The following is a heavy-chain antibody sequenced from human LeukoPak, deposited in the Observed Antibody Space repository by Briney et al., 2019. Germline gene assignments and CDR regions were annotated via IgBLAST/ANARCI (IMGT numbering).Heavy chain of an antibody. CDR3: ARDELTYSSGFWYYYMDV. V-gene: IGHV4-59*01. J-gene: IGHJ6*03. Sequence: SETLSLTCTVSGGSISSYYWSWIRQPPGKGLEWIGYIYYSGSTNYNPSLKSRVTISVDTSKNQFSLKLSSVTAADTAVYYCARDELTYSSGFWYYYMDVRGKGTTVTVSS. CDR2: IYYSGST. CDR1: GGSISSYY. D-gene: IGHD6-19*01.